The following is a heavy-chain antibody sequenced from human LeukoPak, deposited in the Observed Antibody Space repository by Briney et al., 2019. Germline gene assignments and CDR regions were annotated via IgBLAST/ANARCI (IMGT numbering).Heavy chain of an antibody. CDR1: GFTVSSSY. V-gene: IGHV3-66*01. Sequence: GGSLRLSCAASGFTVSSSYMTWVRQAPGKGLEWVSVVYSGGITYYADSVKGRFIISGDNSKNTLYLQMNSLRAEDTAVYYCARGADVWGQGTTVTVSS. J-gene: IGHJ6*02. CDR3: ARGADV. CDR2: VYSGGIT.